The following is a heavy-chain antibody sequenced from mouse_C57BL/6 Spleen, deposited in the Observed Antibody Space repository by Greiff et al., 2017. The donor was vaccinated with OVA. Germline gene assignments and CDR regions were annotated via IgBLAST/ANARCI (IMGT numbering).Heavy chain of an antibody. J-gene: IGHJ2*01. CDR2: INPSSGYT. CDR1: GYTFTSYT. V-gene: IGHV1-4*01. Sequence: QVQLQQSGAELVKPGASVKLSCKASGYTFTSYTMHWVKQRPGQGLEWIGYINPSSGYTKYNQKFKDKATLTADKSSSTAYMQLSSLTSEDSAVYYCARLWDFFDDWGTGTTLTVSS. CDR3: ARLWDFFDD.